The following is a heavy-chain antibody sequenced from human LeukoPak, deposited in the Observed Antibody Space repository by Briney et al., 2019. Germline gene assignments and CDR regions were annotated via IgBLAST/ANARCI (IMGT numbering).Heavy chain of an antibody. Sequence: PGGSLRLSCVASGFTFSDYWMHWVRQVPGKGQVWVSRITSDGSSTSHADSVKGRFTISRDNAKNTLYLQMNSLTSEDTAVYYCAREYAVGEAFEIWGQGTMVTVSS. J-gene: IGHJ3*02. CDR2: ITSDGSST. CDR1: GFTFSDYW. V-gene: IGHV3-74*01. D-gene: IGHD3-16*01. CDR3: AREYAVGEAFEI.